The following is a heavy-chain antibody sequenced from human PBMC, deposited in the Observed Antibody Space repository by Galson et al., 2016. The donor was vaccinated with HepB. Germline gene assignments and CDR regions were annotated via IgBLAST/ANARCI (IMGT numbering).Heavy chain of an antibody. V-gene: IGHV3-66*01. D-gene: IGHD1-26*01. J-gene: IGHJ4*02. CDR2: IDGDGDT. CDR3: ARGSDVGSF. CDR1: TFSVSDDY. Sequence: SLRLSCAASTFSVSDDYMNWVRQAPGKGLEWVSLIDGDGDTYYADSVRDRFIISRDNSKNTLYLQMNSLRAEDTAVYSCARGSDVGSFWGQGTLVTVSS.